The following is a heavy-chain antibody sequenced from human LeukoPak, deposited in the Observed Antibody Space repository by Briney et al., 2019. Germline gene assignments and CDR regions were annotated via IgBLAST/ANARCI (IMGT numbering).Heavy chain of an antibody. J-gene: IGHJ5*02. CDR1: SGSIGSSSNY. CDR3: ARASSNVVFGNWFDP. Sequence: SETLSLTCTVSSGSIGSSSNYWGWIRQAPGKGLEWIGNVYYSGSTFYNPSLKSRVTISVDTSKNQFSLKLRSVTAADTAIYYCARASSNVVFGNWFDPWGQGTLVTVSS. D-gene: IGHD2-8*01. V-gene: IGHV4-39*01. CDR2: VYYSGST.